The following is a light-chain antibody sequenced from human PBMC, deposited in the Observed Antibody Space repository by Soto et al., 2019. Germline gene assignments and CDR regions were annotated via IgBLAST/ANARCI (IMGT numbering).Light chain of an antibody. V-gene: IGKV3-20*01. CDR2: GAS. CDR1: QSVSSN. CDR3: QQYGSSGT. J-gene: IGKJ1*01. Sequence: DIVMTQSPATLSVSPGERDTLSCRASQSVSSNLAWYQPKPGQAPRLLIYGASNRATGIPDRFSGSGSGTDFTLTISRLEPEDFAVDHCQQYGSSGTFGQGTKVDIK.